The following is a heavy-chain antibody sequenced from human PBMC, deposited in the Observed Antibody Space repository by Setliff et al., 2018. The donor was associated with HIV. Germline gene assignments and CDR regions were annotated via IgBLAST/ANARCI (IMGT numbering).Heavy chain of an antibody. D-gene: IGHD2-8*02. CDR2: VSNTGRRT. J-gene: IGHJ4*02. Sequence: GESLKISCAASTFSVSEYAMSWVRQAPGKGLEWVSAVSNTGRRTFYADSVKGRFTISKDNFESVVGLQMNSLRVDDTAVYYCVKDAYSTGKPGISWGQGTQVTVS. V-gene: IGHV3-23*05. CDR1: TFSVSEYA. CDR3: VKDAYSTGKPGIS.